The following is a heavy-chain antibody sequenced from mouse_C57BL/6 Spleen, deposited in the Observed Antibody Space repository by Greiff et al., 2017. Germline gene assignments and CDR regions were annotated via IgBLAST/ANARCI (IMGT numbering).Heavy chain of an antibody. CDR3: TSSITTVVKKDY. CDR1: GFNIKDYY. CDR2: IDPEDGDT. D-gene: IGHD1-1*01. J-gene: IGHJ4*01. V-gene: IGHV14-1*01. Sequence: VQLKQSGAELVRPGASVKLSCTASGFNIKDYYMHWVKQRPEQGLEWIGRIDPEDGDTEYAPKFQGKATMTADTSSNTAYLQLSSLTSEDTAVYYCTSSITTVVKKDYWGQGTSVTVSS.